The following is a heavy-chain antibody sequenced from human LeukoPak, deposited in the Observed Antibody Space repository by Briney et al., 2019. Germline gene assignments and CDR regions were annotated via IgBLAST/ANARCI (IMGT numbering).Heavy chain of an antibody. CDR3: AREPRDYYYYMDV. V-gene: IGHV3-21*01. CDR1: GFTFSSYS. J-gene: IGHJ6*03. CDR2: ISISSSYI. Sequence: GGSLRLSCAASGFTFSSYSMNWVRQAPGKGLEWFSSISISSSYIYNADSVKGRFTISRDNAKNSLYLQMNSLRAEDTAVYYCAREPRDYYYYMDVWGKGTTVTVSS.